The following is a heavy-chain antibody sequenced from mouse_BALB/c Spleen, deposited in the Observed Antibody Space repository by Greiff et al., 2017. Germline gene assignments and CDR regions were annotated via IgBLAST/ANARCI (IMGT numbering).Heavy chain of an antibody. Sequence: EVQLVESGGGLVQPGGSRKLSCAASGFTFSSFGMHWVRQAPEKGLDWVAYISSGSSTIYYADTVKGRFTISRDNPKNTLFLQMTSLRSEDTAMYYCASPYGYDAPWFAYWGQGTLVTVSA. CDR2: ISSGSSTI. J-gene: IGHJ3*01. CDR1: GFTFSSFG. V-gene: IGHV5-17*02. D-gene: IGHD2-2*01. CDR3: ASPYGYDAPWFAY.